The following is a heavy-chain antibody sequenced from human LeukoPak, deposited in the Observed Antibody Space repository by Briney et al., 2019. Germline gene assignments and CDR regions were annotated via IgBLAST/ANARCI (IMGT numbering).Heavy chain of an antibody. Sequence: GASVKVSCKVSGYTLTELSMHWVRQAPGKGLEWMGGFDPEDGETIYAQKFQGRVTMTEDTSTDTAYMELSSLGSEDTAVYYCATDAVTPMATNPWGQGTLVTVSS. V-gene: IGHV1-24*01. CDR1: GYTLTELS. CDR2: FDPEDGET. D-gene: IGHD4-17*01. CDR3: ATDAVTPMATNP. J-gene: IGHJ5*02.